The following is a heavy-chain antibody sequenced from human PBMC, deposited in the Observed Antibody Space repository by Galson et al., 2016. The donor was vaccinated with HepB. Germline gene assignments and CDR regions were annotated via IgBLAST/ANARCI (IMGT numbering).Heavy chain of an antibody. CDR3: ARVPDYYDSSGYYYSFDY. CDR2: ISAYNGNT. D-gene: IGHD3-22*01. Sequence: SVKVSCKASGYTFTSYGISWVRQAPGQGLEWMGWISAYNGNTNYAQKLQGRVTMTTDTSTSTAYVELRSLRSDDTAVYYCARVPDYYDSSGYYYSFDYWGQGTLVTVSS. CDR1: GYTFTSYG. J-gene: IGHJ4*02. V-gene: IGHV1-18*01.